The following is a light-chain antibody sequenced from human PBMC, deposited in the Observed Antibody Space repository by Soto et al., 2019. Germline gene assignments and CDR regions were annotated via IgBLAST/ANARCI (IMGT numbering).Light chain of an antibody. CDR3: CSYAGSNTLYV. CDR2: EVS. CDR1: SSDVGTYNL. Sequence: QSVLTQPASVSGSPGQSITISCTGASSDVGTYNLVSWYQQHPGKAPKLMIYEVSKRPSGVSNRFSGSKSGNTASLTISGLQAEDEADYYCCSYAGSNTLYVFGTGTKVT. V-gene: IGLV2-23*02. J-gene: IGLJ1*01.